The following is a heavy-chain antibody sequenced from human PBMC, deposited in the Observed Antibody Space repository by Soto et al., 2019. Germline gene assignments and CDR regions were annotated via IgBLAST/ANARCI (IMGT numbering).Heavy chain of an antibody. CDR1: GGSISSSNW. V-gene: IGHV4-4*02. Sequence: QVQLQESGPGLVKPSGTLSLTCAVSGGSISSSNWWSWVRQPPGKGLEWIGEIHHSGTTSYNPSLKSRVTTSVDKSKNQFSLKLSSVTAADTAVYYCARDKAATSSYWGQGILVTVSS. J-gene: IGHJ4*02. CDR2: IHHSGTT. CDR3: ARDKAATSSY. D-gene: IGHD1-26*01.